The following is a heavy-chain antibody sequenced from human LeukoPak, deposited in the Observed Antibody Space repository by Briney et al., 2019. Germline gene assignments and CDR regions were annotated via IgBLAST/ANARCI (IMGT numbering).Heavy chain of an antibody. CDR3: AREGLGKLTLDY. Sequence: GASVKVSCKASGYTFTSYDINWVRQATGQGLEWMGWINPNSGGTNYAQKFQGRVTMTRDTSISTAYMELRRLRSDDTAVYYCAREGLGKLTLDYWGQGTLVTVSS. D-gene: IGHD3-16*01. CDR2: INPNSGGT. J-gene: IGHJ4*02. CDR1: GYTFTSYD. V-gene: IGHV1-2*02.